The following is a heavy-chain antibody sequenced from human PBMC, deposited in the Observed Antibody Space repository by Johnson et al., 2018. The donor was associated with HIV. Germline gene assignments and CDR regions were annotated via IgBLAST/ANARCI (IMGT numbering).Heavy chain of an antibody. Sequence: QVQLVESGGGVVQPGRSLRLSCAASGFTFSSYAMHWVRQAPGKGLEWVAVISYDGNNKYYADSVKGRFTISRDNAKNSLYLQMNSLRAEDTAVYYCAKPLGGRDTAMVAIGFDIWGQGTMLTVSS. D-gene: IGHD5-18*01. J-gene: IGHJ3*02. CDR3: AKPLGGRDTAMVAIGFDI. CDR1: GFTFSSYA. V-gene: IGHV3-30-3*02. CDR2: ISYDGNNK.